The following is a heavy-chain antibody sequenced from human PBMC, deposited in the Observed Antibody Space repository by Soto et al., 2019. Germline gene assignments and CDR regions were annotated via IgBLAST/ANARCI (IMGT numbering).Heavy chain of an antibody. V-gene: IGHV3-74*01. CDR3: ARDLDWGKWYFDL. Sequence: GGSLRLSCAASGFTFSSYWMHWVRQALGKGLVWVSRINSDGSSTSYADFVKGRFAISRDNAKNTLYLQMNSLRAEDTAVYYCARDLDWGKWYFDLWGRGTLVTVSS. D-gene: IGHD7-27*01. CDR2: INSDGSST. CDR1: GFTFSSYW. J-gene: IGHJ2*01.